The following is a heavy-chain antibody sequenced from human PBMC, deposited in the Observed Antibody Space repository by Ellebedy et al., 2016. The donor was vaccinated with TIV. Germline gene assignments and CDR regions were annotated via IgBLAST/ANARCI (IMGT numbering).Heavy chain of an antibody. D-gene: IGHD2-15*01. CDR1: GGSISSYY. V-gene: IGHV4-59*01. CDR2: ISYSGST. CDR3: ARAPLQVASYYYGMDV. J-gene: IGHJ6*02. Sequence: MPSETLSLTCTVSGGSISSYYWSWIRQPPGKGLEWIGYISYSGSTNYNPSLKSQVTISVDPSKNQFSLKLSSVTAADTAVYYCARAPLQVASYYYGMDVWGQGTTVTVSS.